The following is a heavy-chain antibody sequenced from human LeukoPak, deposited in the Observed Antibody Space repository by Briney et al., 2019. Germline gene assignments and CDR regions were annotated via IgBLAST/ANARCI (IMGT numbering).Heavy chain of an antibody. Sequence: GGSLRLSCAASGFTFSDYYMGWIRQAPGKGLEWVSYISSSGSTIYYADPVRGRFTISRDNAKNSLYLQMNSLRAEDTAVYYCAAVTYYYDSSGYHLPIDAFDIWGQGTMVTVSS. CDR3: AAVTYYYDSSGYHLPIDAFDI. CDR1: GFTFSDYY. J-gene: IGHJ3*02. D-gene: IGHD3-22*01. V-gene: IGHV3-11*01. CDR2: ISSSGSTI.